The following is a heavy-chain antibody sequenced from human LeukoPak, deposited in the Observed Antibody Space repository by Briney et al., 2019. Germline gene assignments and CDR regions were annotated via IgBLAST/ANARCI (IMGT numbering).Heavy chain of an antibody. J-gene: IGHJ4*02. CDR3: TTDPPTVVIDY. D-gene: IGHD4-23*01. Sequence: PGGSLRLSCAASGFTFSNAWMSWVRQAPGKGLEWVGRIKSKTDGGTTDYAAPVKGRFTISRDDSKNTMYLQMNSLRTEDTAVYYCTTDPPTVVIDYWGQGTLVTVSS. CDR2: IKSKTDGGTT. V-gene: IGHV3-15*01. CDR1: GFTFSNAW.